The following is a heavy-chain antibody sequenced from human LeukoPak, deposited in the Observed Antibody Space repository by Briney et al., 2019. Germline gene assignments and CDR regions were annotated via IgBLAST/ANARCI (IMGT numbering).Heavy chain of an antibody. CDR1: GFTFSSYA. CDR3: ALPSMERLVGFDL. V-gene: IGHV4-59*01. D-gene: IGHD1-1*01. CDR2: MSYSGST. J-gene: IGHJ3*01. Sequence: KPGGSLRLSCAASGFTFSSYAMSWIRQPPGKGLEWIGYMSYSGSTKYSPSLKSRVAISVDTSKNQFSLKMTSVTAADTAVYYCALPSMERLVGFDLWGQGTMVTVSS.